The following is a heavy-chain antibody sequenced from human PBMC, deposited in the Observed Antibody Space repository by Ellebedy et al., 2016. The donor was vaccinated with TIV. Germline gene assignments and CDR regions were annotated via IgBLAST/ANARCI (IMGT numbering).Heavy chain of an antibody. CDR2: IIPILGIA. V-gene: IGHV1-69*04. J-gene: IGHJ6*02. CDR1: GGTFSSYA. CDR3: ARDLQGYGMDV. D-gene: IGHD4-11*01. Sequence: SVKVSCXASGGTFSSYAISWVRQAPGQGLEWMGRIIPILGIANYAQKFQGRVTITADKSTSTAYMELSSLRSEDTAVYYCARDLQGYGMDVWGQGTTVTVSS.